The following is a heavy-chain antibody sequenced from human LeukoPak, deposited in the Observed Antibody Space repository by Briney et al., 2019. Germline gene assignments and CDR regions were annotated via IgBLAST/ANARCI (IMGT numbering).Heavy chain of an antibody. CDR2: IYPSDSDT. CDR3: ARTGSRYCQDY. Sequence: GESLKISCQASGSNFATYWIGWVGQLPGKGLEWMGIIYPSDSDTRYSPSFQGQVTISADKSISTAYLQWGSLRASDTAIYYCARTGSRYCQDYWGQGTLVTVSS. J-gene: IGHJ4*02. D-gene: IGHD2-15*01. V-gene: IGHV5-51*01. CDR1: GSNFATYW.